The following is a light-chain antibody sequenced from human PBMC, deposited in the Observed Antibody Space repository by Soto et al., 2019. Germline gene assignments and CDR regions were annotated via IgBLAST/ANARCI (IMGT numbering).Light chain of an antibody. CDR2: DVS. Sequence: QSVLTQPASVSGSPGQSITISCTGTSSDVGGYNYVSWYQQHPGKAPKLMIYDVSNRPSRVSNRFSGSKSCNTASLTISGLQAEDEADYYCSSYTSSSTLGVFGTGTKVTVL. V-gene: IGLV2-14*01. J-gene: IGLJ1*01. CDR1: SSDVGGYNY. CDR3: SSYTSSSTLGV.